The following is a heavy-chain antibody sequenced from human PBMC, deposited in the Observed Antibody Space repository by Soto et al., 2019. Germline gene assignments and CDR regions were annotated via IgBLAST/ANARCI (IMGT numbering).Heavy chain of an antibody. CDR1: GFTFSSYW. J-gene: IGHJ4*02. V-gene: IGHV3-7*01. D-gene: IGHD6-13*01. CDR3: ARGRFRAAAGTAGMYYFDY. Sequence: PGGSLKLSCAASGFTFSSYWMSWVRQAPGKGLEWVANIKQDGSEKYYVDSVKGRFTISRDNAKNSLYLQMNSLGAEDTAVYYCARGRFRAAAGTAGMYYFDYWGQATLVTVSS. CDR2: IKQDGSEK.